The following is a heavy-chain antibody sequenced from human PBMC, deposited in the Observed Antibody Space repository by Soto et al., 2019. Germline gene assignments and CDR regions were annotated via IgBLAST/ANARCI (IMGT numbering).Heavy chain of an antibody. Sequence: GGSLRLSCAASGFTVSSTYMSWGRQAPGKGLEWISIIYSGGSTFYADSVKGRFTISRDNSKNTLYLQMNSPRAEDTAVYYCARGVPITPGTFDYRGQGTLVTVS. CDR1: GFTVSSTY. D-gene: IGHD5-12*01. J-gene: IGHJ4*02. CDR2: IYSGGST. V-gene: IGHV3-53*01. CDR3: ARGVPITPGTFDY.